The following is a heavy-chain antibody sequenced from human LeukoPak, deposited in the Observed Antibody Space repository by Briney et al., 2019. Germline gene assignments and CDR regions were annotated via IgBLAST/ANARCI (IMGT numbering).Heavy chain of an antibody. CDR1: AYTVTGYY. CDR3: ARAYGSGSCSDQYYFDY. D-gene: IGHD3-10*01. CDR2: INPNSGDT. J-gene: IGHJ4*02. V-gene: IGHV1-2*02. Sequence: ASVKVSCKASAYTVTGYYMHWVRQAPGQGLEWMGWINPNSGDTHYAEKFQGRVTMTRDTSISTVYMELSRLRSDDTAVYYCARAYGSGSCSDQYYFDYWGQGTLVTVSS.